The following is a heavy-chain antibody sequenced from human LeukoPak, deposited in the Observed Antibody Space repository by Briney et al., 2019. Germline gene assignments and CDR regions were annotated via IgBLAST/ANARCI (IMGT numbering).Heavy chain of an antibody. D-gene: IGHD3-10*01. Sequence: GRSLRLSCAASGFTFSDYAMLWVRQAPGKGLEWVAVIVVAGGTKYDADSVKGRFTISRDNSKNMMYLQMNSLRAEDTAVYYCARWAGRGPPQFFGPLDYWGQGTLVTVSS. J-gene: IGHJ4*02. CDR2: IVVAGGTK. CDR3: ARWAGRGPPQFFGPLDY. CDR1: GFTFSDYA. V-gene: IGHV3-33*01.